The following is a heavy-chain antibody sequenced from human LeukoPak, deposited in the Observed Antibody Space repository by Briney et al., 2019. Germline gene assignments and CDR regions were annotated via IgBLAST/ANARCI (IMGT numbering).Heavy chain of an antibody. V-gene: IGHV4-34*01. CDR2: INHSGST. CDR1: GGSFSGYY. CDR3: ARGEGFDP. Sequence: SETLSLTCTVSGGSFSGYYWSWIRQPPGKGLDWIGEINHSGSTNYNPSLKSRVTISVDTSKNQFSLKLSSVTAADTAVYYCARGEGFDPWGQGTLVTVSS. J-gene: IGHJ5*02.